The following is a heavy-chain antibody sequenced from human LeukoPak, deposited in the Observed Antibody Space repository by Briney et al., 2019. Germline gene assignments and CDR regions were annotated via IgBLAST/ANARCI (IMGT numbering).Heavy chain of an antibody. V-gene: IGHV4-4*07. CDR2: IYTSGST. Sequence: KPSETLSLTCTVSGGSISSYYWSWNRQPAGKGLEWIGRIYTSGSTNYNPSLKSRVTMSVDTSKNQFSLKLSSVTAADTAVYYCARGRYSSSLRANNWFDPWGQGTLVTVSS. CDR1: GGSISSYY. J-gene: IGHJ5*02. D-gene: IGHD6-6*01. CDR3: ARGRYSSSLRANNWFDP.